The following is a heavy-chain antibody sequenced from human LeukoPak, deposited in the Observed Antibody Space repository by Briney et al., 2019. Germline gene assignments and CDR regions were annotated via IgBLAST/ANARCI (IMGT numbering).Heavy chain of an antibody. CDR1: GGSISSYY. Sequence: SETLSLTCTVSGGSISSYYWSWIRQPSGKGLEWIGYIYYSGSTNYNPSLKSRVTISVDTSKNQFSLKLSSVTAADTAVYYCARTGITGTTPSWFDPWGQGTLVTVSS. CDR3: ARTGITGTTPSWFDP. D-gene: IGHD1-20*01. J-gene: IGHJ5*02. V-gene: IGHV4-59*01. CDR2: IYYSGST.